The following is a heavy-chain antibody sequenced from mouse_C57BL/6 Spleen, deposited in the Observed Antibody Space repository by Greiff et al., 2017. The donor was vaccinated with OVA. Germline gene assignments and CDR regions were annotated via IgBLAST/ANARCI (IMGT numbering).Heavy chain of an antibody. CDR2: INAGGSYT. D-gene: IGHD2-5*01. V-gene: IGHV5-4*01. J-gene: IGHJ2*01. CDR3: ARDGSNYALFDY. CDR1: GFTFSSYA. Sequence: EVQLVESGGGLVKPGGSLKLSCAASGFTFSSYAMSWVSQTPEQRLEWIATINAGGSYTYYTENVKGRFTISIDNAKNTLYLQMSHLKSEDTAMYYCARDGSNYALFDYWGQGTTLTVSS.